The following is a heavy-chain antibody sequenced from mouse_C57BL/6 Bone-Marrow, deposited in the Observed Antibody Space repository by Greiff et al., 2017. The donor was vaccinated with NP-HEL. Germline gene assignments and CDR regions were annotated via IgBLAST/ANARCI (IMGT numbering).Heavy chain of an antibody. CDR3: ATN. CDR1: GFTFSSYA. Sequence: EVQGVESGGGLVKPGGSLKLSCAASGFTFSSYAVSWVRQTPEKRLEWVATISDGGSYTYYPDNVKGRFTISRDNAKNNLYLQMSHLKSEDTAMYSQATNWGQGTLVTVSA. CDR2: ISDGGSYT. D-gene: IGHD3-2*02. J-gene: IGHJ3*01. V-gene: IGHV5-4*01.